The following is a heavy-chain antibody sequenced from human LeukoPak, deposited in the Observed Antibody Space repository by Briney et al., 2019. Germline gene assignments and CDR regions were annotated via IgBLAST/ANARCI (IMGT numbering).Heavy chain of an antibody. CDR1: GFTFSSYS. CDR2: INSGSNSI. Sequence: GGSLRLSCAASGFTFSSYSMNWVRQAPGKGLEWVSSINSGSNSIYYADSVKGRFTISRDNAKNSLFLQMNSLRAEDTAVYYCARARCSSTSCSYYFDYWGQGTLVTVPS. CDR3: ARARCSSTSCSYYFDY. V-gene: IGHV3-21*01. D-gene: IGHD2-2*01. J-gene: IGHJ4*02.